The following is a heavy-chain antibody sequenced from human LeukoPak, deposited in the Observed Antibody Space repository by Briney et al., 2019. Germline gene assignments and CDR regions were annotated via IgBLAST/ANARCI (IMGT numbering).Heavy chain of an antibody. D-gene: IGHD6-13*01. J-gene: IGHJ4*02. CDR3: AKESSSPGVFDY. V-gene: IGHV1-8*02. Sequence: GASVKVSCKASGYTFKNYDINWVRQATGQGLEWMGWMNPNSGNTGFAQKFQDRVSMTRDTSINTAYMELTSLRAEDTAVYYCAKESSSPGVFDYWGQGTLVTVSS. CDR2: MNPNSGNT. CDR1: GYTFKNYD.